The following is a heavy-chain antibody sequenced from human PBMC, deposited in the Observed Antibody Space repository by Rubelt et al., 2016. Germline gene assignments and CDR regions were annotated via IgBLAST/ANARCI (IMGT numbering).Heavy chain of an antibody. V-gene: IGHV3-30*18. J-gene: IGHJ4*02. CDR2: ISYDGSNK. D-gene: IGHD3-3*01. CDR1: GFTFSSYG. CDR3: AKDSLRFLEWLLDY. Sequence: ESGGGVVQPGRSLRLSCAASGFTFSSYGMHWVRQAPGKGLEWVAVISYDGSNKYYADSVKGRFTISRDNSKNTLYLQMNSLRAEDTAVYYCAKDSLRFLEWLLDYWGQGTLVTVSS.